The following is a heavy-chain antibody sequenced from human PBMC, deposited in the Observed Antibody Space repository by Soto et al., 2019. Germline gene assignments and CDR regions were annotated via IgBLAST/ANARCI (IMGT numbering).Heavy chain of an antibody. Sequence: QVQLQESGPGLVKPSGTLSLTCAVSGGSISSSNWWSWVRQPPGKGLECIGELYHSGSTNYNPSRDGRVTISVEKSRKQFSLKMSFVTAADPAVYYCARAEVIIDVPNYYYYGMDVWGQGTTVTVSS. D-gene: IGHD3-10*01. CDR2: LYHSGST. V-gene: IGHV4-4*02. J-gene: IGHJ6*02. CDR1: GGSISSSNW. CDR3: ARAEVIIDVPNYYYYGMDV.